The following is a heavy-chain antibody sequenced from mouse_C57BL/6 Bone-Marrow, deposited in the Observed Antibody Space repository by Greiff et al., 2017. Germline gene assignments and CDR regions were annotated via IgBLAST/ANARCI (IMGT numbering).Heavy chain of an antibody. CDR2: SRNKANDYTT. CDR3: ARDAEGYGSSYGYVDG. CDR1: GFTFSDFY. V-gene: IGHV7-1*01. J-gene: IGHJ1*03. D-gene: IGHD1-1*01. Sequence: EVQLVESGGGLVQSGRSLRLSCATSGFTFSDFYMEWVRQAPGKGLEWIAASRNKANDYTTEYSASVKGRFIVSRDTSQSILYLQMNALRAEDTASYYCARDAEGYGSSYGYVDGWGTGTTVTVSS.